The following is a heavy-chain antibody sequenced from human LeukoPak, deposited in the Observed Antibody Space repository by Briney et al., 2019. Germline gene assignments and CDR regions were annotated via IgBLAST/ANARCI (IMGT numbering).Heavy chain of an antibody. Sequence: ETPSLTCSVSGGSVSNSYWSWIRQPAGKGLEWIGRIYTSEITNYNPSLKSRATMSVDTSKNQFSLKPSSVTAADTAVYYCARSHFYGLGVDPWGQGTLV. J-gene: IGHJ5*02. CDR1: GGSVSNSY. CDR2: IYTSEIT. V-gene: IGHV4-4*07. D-gene: IGHD3-10*01. CDR3: ARSHFYGLGVDP.